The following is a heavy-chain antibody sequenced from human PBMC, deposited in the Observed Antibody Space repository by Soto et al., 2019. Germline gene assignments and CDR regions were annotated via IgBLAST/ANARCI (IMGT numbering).Heavy chain of an antibody. J-gene: IGHJ3*02. CDR2: ISGSGGST. CDR3: AKCYFGGWAGDAFDI. Sequence: EVQLLESGGGLVQPGGSLRLSCAASGFTFSSYAMSWVRQAPGKGLEWVAAISGSGGSTYYADSVKGRFTISRDNSKNTLYLQMNSLRDEDTAVDYCAKCYFGGWAGDAFDIWGQGKIVTVSS. CDR1: GFTFSSYA. D-gene: IGHD6-19*01. V-gene: IGHV3-23*01.